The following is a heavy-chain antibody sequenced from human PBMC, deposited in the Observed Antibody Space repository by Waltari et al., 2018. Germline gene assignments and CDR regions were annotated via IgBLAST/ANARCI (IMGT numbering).Heavy chain of an antibody. CDR1: GFSFSGFW. CDR3: TRDNWGTSDY. V-gene: IGHV3-74*01. CDR2: INPAGSAT. Sequence: EVQLVESGGGLVQPGGSLRLPCSASGFSFSGFWIPWVRQAPGKGLEWVSRINPAGSATTYADSVRGRFTISRDNAQNTLHLQMNSLRVEDTAMYYCTRDNWGTSDYWGQGTLVTVSS. D-gene: IGHD7-27*01. J-gene: IGHJ4*02.